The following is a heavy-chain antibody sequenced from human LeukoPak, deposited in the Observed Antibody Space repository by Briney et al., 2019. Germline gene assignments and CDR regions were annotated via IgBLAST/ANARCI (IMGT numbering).Heavy chain of an antibody. D-gene: IGHD2-15*01. CDR3: ATLGALLPASPFDY. V-gene: IGHV1-24*01. Sequence: ASVKVSCKVSGYTLTELSMHWVRQAPGKGLEWMGGFDPEDGETIYAQKFQGRVTMTEDTSTDTAYMELSSLRSEDTAVYYCATLGALLPASPFDYWGQGTLVTVSS. CDR2: FDPEDGET. CDR1: GYTLTELS. J-gene: IGHJ4*02.